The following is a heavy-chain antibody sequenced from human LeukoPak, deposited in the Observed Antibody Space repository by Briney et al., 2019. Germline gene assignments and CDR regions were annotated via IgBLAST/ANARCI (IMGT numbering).Heavy chain of an antibody. CDR3: ALTGTMIPIDY. CDR1: GFTFSSYA. CDR2: ISGSGGST. V-gene: IGHV3-23*01. J-gene: IGHJ4*02. Sequence: GGSLRLSCAASGFTFSSYAMSWVREAPGKGLEWVSAISGSGGSTYYADSVKGRFTISRDNSKNTLYLQMNSLRAEDTAVYYCALTGTMIPIDYWGQGTLVTVSS. D-gene: IGHD3-22*01.